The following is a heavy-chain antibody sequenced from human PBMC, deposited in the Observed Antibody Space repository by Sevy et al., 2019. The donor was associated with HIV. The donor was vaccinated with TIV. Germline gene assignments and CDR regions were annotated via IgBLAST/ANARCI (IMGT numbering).Heavy chain of an antibody. CDR3: ARDPRYDYVWGSYRPDFHY. Sequence: GGSLRLSCAASGFTFSSYSMNWVRQAPGKGLEWVSSISSSSSYIYYADSVKGRFTISRDNAKNSLYLQMNSLRAEDTAVYYCARDPRYDYVWGSYRPDFHYWGQGTLVTVSS. J-gene: IGHJ4*02. V-gene: IGHV3-21*01. CDR1: GFTFSSYS. CDR2: ISSSSSYI. D-gene: IGHD3-16*02.